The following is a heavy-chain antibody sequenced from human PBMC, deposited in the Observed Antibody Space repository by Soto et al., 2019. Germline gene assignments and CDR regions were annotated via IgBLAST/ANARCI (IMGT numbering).Heavy chain of an antibody. CDR1: GYSCTSYW. Sequence: GESLKISCKGSGYSCTSYWIGWVRQMPGKGLEWMGIIYPGDSDTRYSPSFQGQVTISADKSISTAYLQWSSLKASDTAMYYCARRAIAAAGTTRLWYYYYGMDVWGQGTTVTVSS. CDR2: IYPGDSDT. V-gene: IGHV5-51*01. D-gene: IGHD6-13*01. J-gene: IGHJ6*02. CDR3: ARRAIAAAGTTRLWYYYYGMDV.